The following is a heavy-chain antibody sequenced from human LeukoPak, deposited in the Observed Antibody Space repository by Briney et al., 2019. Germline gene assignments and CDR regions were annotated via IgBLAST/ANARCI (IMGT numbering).Heavy chain of an antibody. V-gene: IGHV4-34*01. J-gene: IGHJ6*02. CDR3: ARASRDIVVVPAASNYYYYGMDV. CDR1: GGSFSGYY. Sequence: SETLSLTCAVYGGSFSGYYWSWIRQPPGKGLEWIGEINHSGSTNYNPSLKSRVTISVDTSKNQFSLKLSSVTAADTAVYYCARASRDIVVVPAASNYYYYGMDVWGQGTMVTVSS. D-gene: IGHD2-2*01. CDR2: INHSGST.